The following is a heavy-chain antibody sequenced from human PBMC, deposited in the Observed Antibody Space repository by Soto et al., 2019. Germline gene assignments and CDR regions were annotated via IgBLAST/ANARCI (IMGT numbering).Heavy chain of an antibody. V-gene: IGHV1-3*01. CDR1: GYTFTTYA. CDR3: ARLRFAFDA. D-gene: IGHD3-16*01. J-gene: IGHJ5*02. CDR2: VNVGNGNT. Sequence: QVHLVQSGAEAKKPGASVKLSCKASGYTFTTYAMHWVRQAPGQRLEWMGWVNVGNGNTKYSHQFQNRVAITRDKSASTVYMELSSLRSEDTAVYYCARLRFAFDAWGQGTLVTVSS.